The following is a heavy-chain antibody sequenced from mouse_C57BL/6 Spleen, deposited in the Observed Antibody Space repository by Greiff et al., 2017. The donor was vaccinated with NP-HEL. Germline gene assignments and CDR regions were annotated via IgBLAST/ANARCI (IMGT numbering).Heavy chain of an antibody. CDR3: ALMGIPITTVVAHYYAMDY. CDR2: IWWDDDK. J-gene: IGHJ4*01. D-gene: IGHD1-1*01. CDR1: GFSLSTFGMG. V-gene: IGHV8-8*01. Sequence: QVTLKESGPGILQPSQTLSLTCSFSGFSLSTFGMGVGWIRQPSGKGLEWLAHIWWDDDKYYNPALKSRLTISKDTSKNHVFLKIANVDTADTATYYCALMGIPITTVVAHYYAMDYWGQGTSVTVA.